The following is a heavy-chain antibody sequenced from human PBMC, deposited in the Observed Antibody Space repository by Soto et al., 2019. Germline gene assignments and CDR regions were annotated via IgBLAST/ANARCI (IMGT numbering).Heavy chain of an antibody. J-gene: IGHJ4*02. V-gene: IGHV5-10-1*01. CDR1: GYSFTGYS. D-gene: IGHD3-10*01. CDR2: IAPSDSYT. Sequence: ESLKISCKGSGYSFTGYSISWVRQMPGKGRGWRGRIAPSDSYTTYSPCFSGRVTPSADESTSTVYLQWSSLGASDTVMYYCERHGDSRGDYWGQGTLVTVS. CDR3: ERHGDSRGDY.